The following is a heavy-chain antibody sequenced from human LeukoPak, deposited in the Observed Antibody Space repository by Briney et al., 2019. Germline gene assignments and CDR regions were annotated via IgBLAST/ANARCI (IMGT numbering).Heavy chain of an antibody. CDR3: ARAFGRGGNWFDP. V-gene: IGHV1-2*02. J-gene: IGHJ5*02. D-gene: IGHD3-16*01. CDR1: GYTLTELS. CDR2: INPNSGGT. Sequence: ASVKVSCKVSGYTLTELSMHWVRQAPGKGLEWMGWINPNSGGTNYAQKFQGRVTMTRDTSISTAYMELSRLRSDDTAVYYCARAFGRGGNWFDPWGQGTLVTVSS.